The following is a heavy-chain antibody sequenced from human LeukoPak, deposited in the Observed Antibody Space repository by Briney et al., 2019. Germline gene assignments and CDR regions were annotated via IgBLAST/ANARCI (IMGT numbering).Heavy chain of an antibody. D-gene: IGHD1-1*01. CDR1: GFTFSNYW. J-gene: IGHJ4*02. CDR2: IKQDGSEK. V-gene: IGHV3-7*01. CDR3: ARDPDREGIWNDVPFDY. Sequence: PGGSLRLSCAASGFTFSNYWMSWVRQAPGKGLQWVANIKQDGSEKYYVDSVKGRFTISRDNAKNSLYLQMNSLRAEDTAVYYCARDPDREGIWNDVPFDYWGQGTLVTVSS.